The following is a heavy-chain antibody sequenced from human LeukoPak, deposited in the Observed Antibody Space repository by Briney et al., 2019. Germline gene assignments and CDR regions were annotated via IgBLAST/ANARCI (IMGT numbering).Heavy chain of an antibody. V-gene: IGHV4-4*09. Sequence: SETLSLTCTVSGGSISSYYWSWIRQPPGKGLEWIGYIYTSGSTNYNPSLKSRVTISVDTSKNQFSLKLSSVTAADTAVYYCARQVVTWFDPWGQGTLVTVSS. CDR2: IYTSGST. CDR1: GGSISSYY. D-gene: IGHD6-6*01. J-gene: IGHJ5*02. CDR3: ARQVVTWFDP.